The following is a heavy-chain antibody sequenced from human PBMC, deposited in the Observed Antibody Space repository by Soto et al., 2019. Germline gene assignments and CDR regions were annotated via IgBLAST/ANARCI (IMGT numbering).Heavy chain of an antibody. CDR1: GYTFTSND. V-gene: IGHV1-8*01. Sequence: ASVKVSCKASGYTFTSNDIKWVRQATRQGLEWMGWMNPNSGNTGYAQKFQGRVTMTRNTSTSTAYMELRSLRSDDTAVYYCARDSQRWELLSDFDYWGQGTLVTVSS. J-gene: IGHJ4*02. CDR2: MNPNSGNT. D-gene: IGHD1-26*01. CDR3: ARDSQRWELLSDFDY.